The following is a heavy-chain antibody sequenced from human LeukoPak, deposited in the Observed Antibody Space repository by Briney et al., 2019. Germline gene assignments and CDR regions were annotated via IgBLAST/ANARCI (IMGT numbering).Heavy chain of an antibody. V-gene: IGHV5-51*01. Sequence: GESLKISCKGSGYSFTSYWIGWVRQMPGKGLEWMGIIYPGDSDTRYSPPFQGQVTISADKSISTAYLQWSSLKASDTAMYYCARSRLKALWFGELDYWGQGTLVTVSS. CDR1: GYSFTSYW. CDR3: ARSRLKALWFGELDY. CDR2: IYPGDSDT. D-gene: IGHD3-10*01. J-gene: IGHJ4*02.